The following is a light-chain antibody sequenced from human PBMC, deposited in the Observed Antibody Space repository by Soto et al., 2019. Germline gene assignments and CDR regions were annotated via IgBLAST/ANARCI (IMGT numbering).Light chain of an antibody. V-gene: IGKV1-12*01. CDR3: QQANSFPLT. Sequence: DIQMTQSPSTLSASVGDRVVITCRASQSITTWLAWYQQKPAKAPKLLIYDASTLQSGVPSRFSGSGSGTDFTLTISSLQPEDFATYYCQQANSFPLTFGGGTKVDIK. J-gene: IGKJ4*01. CDR1: QSITTW. CDR2: DAS.